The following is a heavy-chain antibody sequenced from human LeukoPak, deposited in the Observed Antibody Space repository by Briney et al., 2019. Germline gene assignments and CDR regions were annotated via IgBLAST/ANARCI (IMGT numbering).Heavy chain of an antibody. V-gene: IGHV3-13*01. Sequence: GGSLRLSCAASGFTFRSYDMHWVCQVTGKGLEWVSAVSISGDTYYAGSVKGRFTISSENAKNSLYLQMNSLTAGDTAVYYCVRGGIQVSGIDEIDYWGQGTLVTVSS. J-gene: IGHJ4*02. CDR1: GFTFRSYD. CDR3: VRGGIQVSGIDEIDY. CDR2: VSISGDT. D-gene: IGHD6-19*01.